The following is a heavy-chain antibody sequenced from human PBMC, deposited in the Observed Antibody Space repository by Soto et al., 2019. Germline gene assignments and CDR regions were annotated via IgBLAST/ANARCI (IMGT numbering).Heavy chain of an antibody. J-gene: IGHJ4*02. CDR2: INYSGST. CDR3: ARYPRLDY. CDR1: GGSFSGYD. V-gene: IGHV4-59*08. Sequence: SETLSLTCAVYGGSFSGYDWSWIRQPPGKRLEWIGYINYSGSTNYNPSLRSRVTISIDTSKNQFSLKLSSVTAADTAVYYCARYPRLDYWGQGTLVTVSS.